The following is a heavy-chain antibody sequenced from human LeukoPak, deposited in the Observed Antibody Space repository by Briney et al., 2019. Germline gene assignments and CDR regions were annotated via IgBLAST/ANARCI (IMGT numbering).Heavy chain of an antibody. J-gene: IGHJ5*02. CDR3: ATEFPRKVMYSGSLNWFDP. V-gene: IGHV1-24*01. CDR2: FDPEDGET. CDR1: GYTLTESS. Sequence: GASVKVSCKVSGYTLTESSMHWVRQAPGKGLEWMGGFDPEDGETIYAQKFQGRVTMTEDTSTDTAYMELSSLRSEDTAVYYCATEFPRKVMYSGSLNWFDPWGQGTLVTVSS. D-gene: IGHD1-26*01.